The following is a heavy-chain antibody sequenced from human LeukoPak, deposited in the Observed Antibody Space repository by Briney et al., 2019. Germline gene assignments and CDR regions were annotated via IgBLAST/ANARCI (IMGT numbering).Heavy chain of an antibody. CDR2: IGVAGDT. Sequence: GGSLRLSCVASGFNFSKNDMHWVRQTTERGLEWVSAIGVAGDTYYVDPVKGRFTISRENGKNSVYLQMNSLRAGDTAVYFCAKAFDYNGLRGEGGSFDCWGQGALVTVSS. D-gene: IGHD4-11*01. V-gene: IGHV3-13*01. J-gene: IGHJ4*02. CDR1: GFNFSKND. CDR3: AKAFDYNGLRGEGGSFDC.